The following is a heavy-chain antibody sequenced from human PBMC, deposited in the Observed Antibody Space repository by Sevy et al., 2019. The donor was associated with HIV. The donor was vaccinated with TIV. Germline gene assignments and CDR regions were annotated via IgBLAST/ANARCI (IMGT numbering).Heavy chain of an antibody. Sequence: GGSLRLSCAASGFTFSSYAMSWVRQAPGKGLEWVSAISGSGGSTYYADSVKGRFTISRDNSKNTLYLQMNSLRAEDTAVYYCALPPKDYDFWSGYFEYFQHWGQGTLVTVSS. J-gene: IGHJ1*01. CDR3: ALPPKDYDFWSGYFEYFQH. D-gene: IGHD3-3*01. V-gene: IGHV3-23*01. CDR2: ISGSGGST. CDR1: GFTFSSYA.